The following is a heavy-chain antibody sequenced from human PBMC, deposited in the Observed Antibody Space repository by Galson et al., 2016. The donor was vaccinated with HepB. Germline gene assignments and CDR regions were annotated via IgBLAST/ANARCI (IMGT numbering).Heavy chain of an antibody. D-gene: IGHD4/OR15-4a*01. J-gene: IGHJ4*02. Sequence: SLRLSCAASGFIFSVYNMHWARQAPGKKMVWVSRINGDGSSTTYADSVKGRFTISRDNAKNTLYLRMSSLRAEDTAVYYCARGHSANSFILDYWGQGTLVTVSS. CDR1: GFIFSVYN. V-gene: IGHV3-74*01. CDR2: INGDGSST. CDR3: ARGHSANSFILDY.